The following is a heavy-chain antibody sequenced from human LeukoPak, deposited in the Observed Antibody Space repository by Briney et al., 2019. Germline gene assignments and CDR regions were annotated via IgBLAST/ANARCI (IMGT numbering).Heavy chain of an antibody. V-gene: IGHV4-39*07. CDR3: ARGPQTDYFDY. CDR2: IYYSGST. CDR1: GASISTYY. J-gene: IGHJ4*02. Sequence: SETLSLTCTVSGASISTYYWSWIRQPPGKGLEWFGSIYYSGSTYYNPSLKSRVTISVDTSKNQFSLKLNSVTAADTAVYYCARGPQTDYFDYWGQGTLVTVSS.